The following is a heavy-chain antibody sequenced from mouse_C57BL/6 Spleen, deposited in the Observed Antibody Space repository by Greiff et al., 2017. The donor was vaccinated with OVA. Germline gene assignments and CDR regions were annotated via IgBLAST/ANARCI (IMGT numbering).Heavy chain of an antibody. J-gene: IGHJ4*01. CDR1: GYTFTSYW. CDR2: IDPSDSET. CDR3: ASGGTVVSSYAMDY. V-gene: IGHV1-52*01. D-gene: IGHD1-1*01. Sequence: QVQLQQPGAELVRPGSSVKLSCKASGYTFTSYWMHWVKQRPIQGLEWIGNIDPSDSETHYNQKFKDKATLTVDKSSSTAYMQLSSLTSEDSAVYYCASGGTVVSSYAMDYWGQGTSVTVSS.